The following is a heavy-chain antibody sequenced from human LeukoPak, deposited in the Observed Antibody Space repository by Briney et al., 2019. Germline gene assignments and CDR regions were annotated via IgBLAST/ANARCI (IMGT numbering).Heavy chain of an antibody. CDR3: ARDGDTYYDFWSGLDI. J-gene: IGHJ3*02. CDR1: GYTFTGYY. V-gene: IGHV1-2*02. Sequence: ASVKVSCKASGYTFTGYYMHWVRQAPGQGLEWMGWINPNSGGTNYAQKFQGRVTMTRDTSISTAYMELSRLRSDDTAVYYCARDGDTYYDFWSGLDIWGQGTMVTVSS. D-gene: IGHD3-3*01. CDR2: INPNSGGT.